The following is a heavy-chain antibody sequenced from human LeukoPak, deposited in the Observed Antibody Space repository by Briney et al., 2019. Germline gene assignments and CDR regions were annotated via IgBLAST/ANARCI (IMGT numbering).Heavy chain of an antibody. CDR2: ISGSGGST. CDR1: GFTFSSYD. CDR3: AKVSGSYGAFDI. V-gene: IGHV3-23*01. D-gene: IGHD1-26*01. J-gene: IGHJ3*02. Sequence: GGSLRLSCAASGFTFSSYDMSWVRQAPGKGLEWVSNISGSGGSTYYADSVKGRFTISRDNSKNTLYLQMNSLRAEDTAVYYCAKVSGSYGAFDIWGQGTMVTVSS.